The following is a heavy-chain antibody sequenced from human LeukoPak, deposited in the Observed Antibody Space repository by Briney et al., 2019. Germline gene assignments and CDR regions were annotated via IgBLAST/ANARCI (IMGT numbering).Heavy chain of an antibody. D-gene: IGHD3-22*01. Sequence: SETLSLTCTVSGGSIISNCWSWIRQSAGTGLEWVGRIYGSGITDYNPSLKSRVTMSLDTSRKQFSLRLTSVTAADTAVYYCARLKFYDSTGYSPGYYMDVWGKGTTVSVFS. V-gene: IGHV4-4*07. CDR1: GGSIISNC. CDR2: IYGSGIT. CDR3: ARLKFYDSTGYSPGYYMDV. J-gene: IGHJ6*03.